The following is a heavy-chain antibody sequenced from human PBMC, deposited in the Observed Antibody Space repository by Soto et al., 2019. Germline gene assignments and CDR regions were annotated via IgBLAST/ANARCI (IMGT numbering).Heavy chain of an antibody. D-gene: IGHD2-8*02. Sequence: EVQLLESGGGLVQPGGSLRLSCAASGFIFSNYAMSWVRQAPGKGLEWVSGISGGGGSVYSADSMRGRFFISRDNSKNALYTQINSLRAEGTAVYDCAKSSGDLVDYHDGMDVWGQGTTVTVSS. V-gene: IGHV3-23*01. J-gene: IGHJ6*02. CDR1: GFIFSNYA. CDR2: ISGGGGSV. CDR3: AKSSGDLVDYHDGMDV.